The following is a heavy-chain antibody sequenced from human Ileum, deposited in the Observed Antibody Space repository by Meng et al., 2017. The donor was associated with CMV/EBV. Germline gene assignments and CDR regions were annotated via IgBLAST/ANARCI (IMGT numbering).Heavy chain of an antibody. CDR3: ARDQNYYDSTGERYFQR. Sequence: GGSLRLSCAASGFTFSSYWMSWVRQAPGKGLEWVANIKQDGSEKCYVDSVKGRFTISRDNARNSLYLQMNSLRAEDTAMYFCARDQNYYDSTGERYFQRWGQDTRVTVYS. CDR2: IKQDGSEK. J-gene: IGHJ1*01. V-gene: IGHV3-7*01. CDR1: GFTFSSYW. D-gene: IGHD3-22*01.